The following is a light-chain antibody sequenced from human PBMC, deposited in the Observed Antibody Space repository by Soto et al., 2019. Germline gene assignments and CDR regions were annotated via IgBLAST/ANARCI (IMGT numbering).Light chain of an antibody. CDR1: RIIGHNY. J-gene: IGKJ1*01. CDR2: ATS. Sequence: ERVMTQSPATLSVSPGERAALSCRASRIIGHNYLAWYQQKRGQPPRLLIYATSTRATGIQDRFSGSGSVTNFTLTIRRLEPEDFAVYYCKQFGIPPWTFGQGTKVDIK. V-gene: IGKV3-20*01. CDR3: KQFGIPPWT.